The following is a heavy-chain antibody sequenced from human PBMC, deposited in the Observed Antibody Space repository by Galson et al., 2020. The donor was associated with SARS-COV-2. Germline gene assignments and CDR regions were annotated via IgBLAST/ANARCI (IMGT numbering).Heavy chain of an antibody. D-gene: IGHD3-16*01. CDR1: GFNFGLYW. CDR3: GREQGGLSLAPLDV. V-gene: IGHV3-74*03. CDR2: ILGDGSSV. J-gene: IGHJ3*01. Sequence: ALHGESLKISCAASGFNFGLYWMHWVRQVPGKGLVWVARILGDGSSVSYAASVKGRFTISRDNAKNTVSLQMKDLSVDDTGIYYCGREQGGLSLAPLDVWGQGTVGTVSS.